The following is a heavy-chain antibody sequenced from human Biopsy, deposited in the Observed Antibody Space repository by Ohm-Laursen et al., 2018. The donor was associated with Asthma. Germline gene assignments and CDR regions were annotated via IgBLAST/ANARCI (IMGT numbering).Heavy chain of an antibody. J-gene: IGHJ4*02. Sequence: SLRLSCAASGFTFSHYHMSWIRQTPGRGLEWISYIGSRITDAIYYADSVKGRFTISRDNAKNSVFLQMNSLRAEDAGVYYCAREVKMAYWGRGTLVTVSP. CDR1: GFTFSHYH. D-gene: IGHD2-8*01. V-gene: IGHV3-11*01. CDR3: AREVKMAY. CDR2: IGSRITDAI.